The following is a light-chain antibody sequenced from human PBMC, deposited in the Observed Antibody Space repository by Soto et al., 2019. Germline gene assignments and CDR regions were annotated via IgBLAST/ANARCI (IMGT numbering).Light chain of an antibody. V-gene: IGKV1-39*01. Sequence: DIQMTQSPSSLSASVGDRVTITCRASQSISSYLNWYQQKPGKAPKFLIYAASSLQSGVPSRFSGSGSGTDFTLTISSLQPEDVATYYCQQSCSTPRTFGQGTKVDIK. CDR2: AAS. CDR1: QSISSY. CDR3: QQSCSTPRT. J-gene: IGKJ1*01.